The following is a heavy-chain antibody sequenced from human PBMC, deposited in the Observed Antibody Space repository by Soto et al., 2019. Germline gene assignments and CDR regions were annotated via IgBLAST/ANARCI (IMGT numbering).Heavy chain of an antibody. D-gene: IGHD6-13*01. CDR3: ARDRGNSSYYFDY. V-gene: IGHV3-30*04. CDR1: GFTFSSYA. CDR2: ISYDGSNK. Sequence: GGSLRLSCAASGFTFSSYAMHWVRQAPGKGLEWVAVISYDGSNKYYADSVKGRFTISRDNSKNTLYLQMNSLRAEDPAVYYCARDRGNSSYYFDYWGQGTLVTVSS. J-gene: IGHJ4*02.